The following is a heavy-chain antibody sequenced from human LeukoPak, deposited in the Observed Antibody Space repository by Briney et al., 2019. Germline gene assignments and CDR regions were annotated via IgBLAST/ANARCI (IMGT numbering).Heavy chain of an antibody. J-gene: IGHJ4*02. Sequence: SETLSLTCTVSGGSVSSGSYYWSWIRQPPGKGLEWIGYIYYSGSTNYNPSLKSRVTISVDTSKNQFPLKLSSVTAADTAVYYCARDPVGATDSFDYWGQGTLVTVSS. CDR1: GGSVSSGSYY. V-gene: IGHV4-61*01. D-gene: IGHD1-26*01. CDR3: ARDPVGATDSFDY. CDR2: IYYSGST.